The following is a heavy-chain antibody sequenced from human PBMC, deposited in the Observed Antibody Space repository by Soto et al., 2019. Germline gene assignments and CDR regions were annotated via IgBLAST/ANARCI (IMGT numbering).Heavy chain of an antibody. J-gene: IGHJ4*02. CDR3: TGEVASGY. CDR1: GFTVSSYG. Sequence: QVQLVESGGGVVQPGRSLRLSRAVSGFTVSSYGMHWVRQAPGKGLEWVAVISRDGGTKFYADSVKGRFTISKDNSRNTLCLEMNSLRGDDMAVYYCTGEVASGYWGQGTLVTVSS. D-gene: IGHD2-8*02. V-gene: IGHV3-30*03. CDR2: ISRDGGTK.